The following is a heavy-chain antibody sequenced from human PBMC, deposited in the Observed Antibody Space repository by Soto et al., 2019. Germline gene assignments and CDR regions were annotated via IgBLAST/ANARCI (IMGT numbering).Heavy chain of an antibody. CDR1: GFTFSTSA. D-gene: IGHD1-26*01. Sequence: PVKVSCKASGFTFSTSAVQWLRQARGQRPEWMGWIVGGSGNTNYAQNSQERVIITRDMSTSTVYMELSSLRSDDTAVYFCAARRSGLYAMDVWGQGTTVTVSS. V-gene: IGHV1-58*01. CDR3: AARRSGLYAMDV. J-gene: IGHJ6*02. CDR2: IVGGSGNT.